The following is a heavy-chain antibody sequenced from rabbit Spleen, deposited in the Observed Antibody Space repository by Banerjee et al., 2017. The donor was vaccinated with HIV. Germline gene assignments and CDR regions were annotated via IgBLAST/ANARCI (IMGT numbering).Heavy chain of an antibody. V-gene: IGHV1S45*01. CDR1: GFSFSSSYY. J-gene: IGHJ4*01. D-gene: IGHD2-1*01. CDR2: IYAGSSGGT. CDR3: ARDLVGVIGWNFYL. Sequence: QEQLEESGGDLVKPEGSLTLTCTASGFSFSSSYYMCWVRQGPGKGLEWIACIYAGSSGGTYYATWAKGRFTCSKTSSTTVTLQMTSLTVADTATYFCARDLVGVIGWNFYLWGQGTLVTVS.